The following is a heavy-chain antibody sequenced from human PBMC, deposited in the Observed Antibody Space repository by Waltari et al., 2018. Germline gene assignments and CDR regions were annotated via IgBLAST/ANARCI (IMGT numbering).Heavy chain of an antibody. Sequence: QVQLQESGPGLVKPSETLSLTCTVSGGSISSYYWSWIRQPPGKGLEWIGYIYYSGSTNYNPSLKSRVTRSGDTSKNQFSLKLSSVTAADTAVYYCARDHSPGYSSSWYGAWFDPWGQGTLVTVSS. CDR1: GGSISSYY. CDR3: ARDHSPGYSSSWYGAWFDP. J-gene: IGHJ5*02. D-gene: IGHD6-13*01. CDR2: IYYSGST. V-gene: IGHV4-59*01.